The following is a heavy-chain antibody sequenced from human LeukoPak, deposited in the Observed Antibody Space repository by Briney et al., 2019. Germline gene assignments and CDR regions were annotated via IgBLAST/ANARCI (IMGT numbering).Heavy chain of an antibody. D-gene: IGHD4-17*01. CDR3: ARGTVTNDY. J-gene: IGHJ4*02. CDR2: ITDSSSTI. Sequence: PGGSLRPSCAASGFTFSSYNMNWVRQAPGKGLEWVSYITDSSSTIYYADSVKGRFTISRDNAKNSLYLQMNSLRAEDTAVYYCARGTVTNDYWGQGTLVTVSS. CDR1: GFTFSSYN. V-gene: IGHV3-48*01.